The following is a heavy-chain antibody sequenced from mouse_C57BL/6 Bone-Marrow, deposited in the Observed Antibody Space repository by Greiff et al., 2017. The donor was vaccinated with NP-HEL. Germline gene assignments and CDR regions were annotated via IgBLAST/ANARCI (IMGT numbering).Heavy chain of an antibody. V-gene: IGHV1-20*01. D-gene: IGHD1-1*01. CDR2: ITPYNGDT. CDR3: AREITTVVARYFDV. J-gene: IGHJ1*03. CDR1: GYSFTGYF. Sequence: VQLQQSGPELVKPGDSVKISCKASGYSFTGYFMNWVMQSHGKSLEWIGRITPYNGDTFYNQKFKGKATLTVDKSSSTAHMELRSLTSEDSAVYYCAREITTVVARYFDVWGTGTTVTVSS.